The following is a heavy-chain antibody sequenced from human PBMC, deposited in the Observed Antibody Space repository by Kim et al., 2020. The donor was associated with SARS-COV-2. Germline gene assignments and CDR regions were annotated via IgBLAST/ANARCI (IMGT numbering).Heavy chain of an antibody. Sequence: SETLSLTCTVSGGSISSYYWSWIRQPPGKGLEWIGYIYYSGSTNYNPSLKSRVTISVDTSKNQFSLKLSSVTAADTAVYYCARLEGDCSGGSCYFYYWGQGTLVTVSS. CDR3: ARLEGDCSGGSCYFYY. V-gene: IGHV4-59*08. CDR2: IYYSGST. D-gene: IGHD2-15*01. J-gene: IGHJ4*02. CDR1: GGSISSYY.